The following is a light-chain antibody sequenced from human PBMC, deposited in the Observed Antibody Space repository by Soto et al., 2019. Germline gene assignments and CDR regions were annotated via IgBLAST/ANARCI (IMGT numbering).Light chain of an antibody. CDR2: GAS. CDR1: QTISNTY. V-gene: IGKV3-20*01. J-gene: IGKJ2*01. Sequence: EIVLAQSPGTLSLSPGERATLSCRTSQTISNTYLAWYQHKPGQAPRLLIYGASNRATGIPDRFSGSGSGTVFSLTVGRVEPEDIAGYYGQQYVTSPPGYTFGQGTRLETK. CDR3: QQYVTSPPGYT.